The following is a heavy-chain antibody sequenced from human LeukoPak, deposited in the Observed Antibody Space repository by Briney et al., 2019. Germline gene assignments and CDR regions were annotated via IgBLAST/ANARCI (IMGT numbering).Heavy chain of an antibody. CDR2: ISGSGGST. CDR3: AKKGYYYDSSGYYHYFDY. Sequence: HPGGSLRLSCAASGFTFSSYAMSWVRQAPGKGLEWVSAISGSGGSTYYADPVKGRFTISRDNSKNTLYLQMNSLRAEDTAVYYCAKKGYYYDSSGYYHYFDYWGQGTLVTVSS. CDR1: GFTFSSYA. J-gene: IGHJ4*02. D-gene: IGHD3-22*01. V-gene: IGHV3-23*01.